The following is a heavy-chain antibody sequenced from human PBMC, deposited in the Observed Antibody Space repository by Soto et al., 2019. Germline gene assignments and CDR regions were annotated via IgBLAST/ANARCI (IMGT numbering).Heavy chain of an antibody. CDR1: GFTFSSYA. CDR3: ARDLEVAVAGA. D-gene: IGHD6-19*01. J-gene: IGHJ5*02. CDR2: ISYDGSNK. Sequence: QVQLVESGGGVVQPGRSLRLSCAASGFTFSSYAMHWVRQAPGKGLAWVAVISYDGSNKYYADSVKGRFTISRDNSKNTLYLQMNSLRAEDTAVYYCARDLEVAVAGAWGQGTLVTVSS. V-gene: IGHV3-30-3*01.